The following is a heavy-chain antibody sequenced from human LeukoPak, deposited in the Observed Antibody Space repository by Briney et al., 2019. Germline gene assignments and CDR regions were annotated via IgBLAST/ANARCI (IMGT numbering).Heavy chain of an antibody. J-gene: IGHJ4*02. CDR3: ARASSIGAAGLFDY. CDR1: GFTVSSNY. D-gene: IGHD6-13*01. CDR2: IYSGGTT. Sequence: GGSLRLSCAASGFTVSSNYMNWVRQAPGKGLEWVSVIYSGGTTFYADSVKGRFTFSRDDSKNTLYLQMNSLRADDTAVYYCARASSIGAAGLFDYWGQGTLVTVSS. V-gene: IGHV3-53*01.